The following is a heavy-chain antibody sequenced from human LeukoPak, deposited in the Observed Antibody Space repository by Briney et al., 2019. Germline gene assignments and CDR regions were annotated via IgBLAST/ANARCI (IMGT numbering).Heavy chain of an antibody. CDR3: ARGYCSSTSCRKPYYFDY. CDR1: GFTFSSYA. V-gene: IGHV3-23*01. J-gene: IGHJ4*02. D-gene: IGHD2-2*01. CDR2: IIVGGGST. Sequence: GGSLRLSCAASGFTFSSYAMSWVRQAPGKGLEWVSAIIVGGGSTYYADSVKGRFTISRDNSKNTLYLQMNSLRAEDTAVYYCARGYCSSTSCRKPYYFDYWGQGTLVTVSS.